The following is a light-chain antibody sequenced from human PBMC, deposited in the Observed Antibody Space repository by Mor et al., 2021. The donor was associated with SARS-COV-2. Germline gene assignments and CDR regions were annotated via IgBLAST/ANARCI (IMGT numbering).Light chain of an antibody. CDR2: GAS. J-gene: IGKJ3*01. Sequence: LSLSPGERATLSCRASQSVAGTFLAWYQQKPGQAPRLLIYGASSRATGIPDRFSGSGSGTDFTLTISRLEPEDFAVYYCQLYGTSPEFTFGP. V-gene: IGKV3-20*01. CDR3: QLYGTSPEFT. CDR1: QSVAGTF.